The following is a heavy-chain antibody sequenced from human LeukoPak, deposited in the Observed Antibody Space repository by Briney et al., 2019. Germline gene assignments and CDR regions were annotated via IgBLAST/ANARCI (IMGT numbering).Heavy chain of an antibody. CDR3: ARDLLLDY. CDR2: ISSSSSTI. CDR1: GFTFSSYE. V-gene: IGHV3-48*03. J-gene: IGHJ4*02. Sequence: GGSLRLSCAASGFTFSSYEMNWVRQAPGKGLEWVSYISSSSSTIYYADSVKGRFTISRDNAKNSLYLQMNSLRAEDTAVYYCARDLLLDYWGQGTLVTVSS.